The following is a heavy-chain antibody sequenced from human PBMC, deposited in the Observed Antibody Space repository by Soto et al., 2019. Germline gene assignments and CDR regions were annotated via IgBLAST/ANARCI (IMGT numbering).Heavy chain of an antibody. D-gene: IGHD5-18*01. V-gene: IGHV3-30*18. Sequence: GGSLRLSCEASGFMFNDYGMHWVRQAPGKGLDWVAVISYDGDNKYYAQSVKGRFTISRDNSKNTFFLHMDSLRREDTAVYHCVKGDLDTAVVNSPDAFDFWGQGTMVTVSS. CDR2: ISYDGDNK. J-gene: IGHJ3*01. CDR1: GFMFNDYG. CDR3: VKGDLDTAVVNSPDAFDF.